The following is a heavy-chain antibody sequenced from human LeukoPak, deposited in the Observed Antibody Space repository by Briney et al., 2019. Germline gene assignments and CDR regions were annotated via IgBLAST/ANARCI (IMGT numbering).Heavy chain of an antibody. CDR1: GGSIASDSYF. CDR2: IYSGSP. Sequence: SETLSLTCTVSGGSIASDSYFWAWIRQPPGKGLEWIGSIYSGSPHYNPSLQSRATISVDTSKNHFSLKLSSVTAADTAVYYYARQEDDRVNVVRGLIIASPWFDPWGQGTLVTVSS. V-gene: IGHV4-39*01. D-gene: IGHD3-10*01. J-gene: IGHJ5*02. CDR3: ARQEDDRVNVVRGLIIASPWFDP.